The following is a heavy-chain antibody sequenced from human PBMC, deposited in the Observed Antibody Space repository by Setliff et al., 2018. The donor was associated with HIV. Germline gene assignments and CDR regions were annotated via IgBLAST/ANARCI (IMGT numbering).Heavy chain of an antibody. Sequence: GASVKVSCKASGYTFTSYYMHWARQAPGLGLEWMGMVYPSDGSTSYAQKFQGRVTMTRDTSTSTIYMELNSLTSEDTAVYYCARDNTAFDIWGQGTMVTVSS. V-gene: IGHV1-46*01. D-gene: IGHD2-2*02. CDR2: VYPSDGST. CDR3: ARDNTAFDI. CDR1: GYTFTSYY. J-gene: IGHJ3*02.